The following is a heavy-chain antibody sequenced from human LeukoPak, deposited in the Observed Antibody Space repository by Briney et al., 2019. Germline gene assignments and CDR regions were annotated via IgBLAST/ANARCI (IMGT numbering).Heavy chain of an antibody. D-gene: IGHD6-6*01. V-gene: IGHV4-59*01. J-gene: IGHJ4*02. CDR3: AGSSRGYDY. CDR2: IYYSGST. Sequence: SETLSLTCTVSGGSISSYYWSWLRQPPGKRLEWLGYIYYSGSTNFNPSLKRRVTISVDTSKNQFSLTLSSFPARDPASVYRAGSSRGYDYWGQGTQDSDSS. CDR1: GGSISSYY.